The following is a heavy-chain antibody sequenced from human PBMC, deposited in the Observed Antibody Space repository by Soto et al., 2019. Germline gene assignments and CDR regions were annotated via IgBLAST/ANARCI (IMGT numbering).Heavy chain of an antibody. CDR2: INHSGST. CDR1: GGSFSGYY. CDR3: ASEPRGPDGSLGDWFDP. J-gene: IGHJ5*02. Sequence: PSETLSLTCAVYGGSFSGYYWSWIRQPPGKGLEWIGEINHSGSTNYNPSLKSRVTISVDTSKNQFSLKLSSVTAADTAVYYCASEPRGPDGSLGDWFDPWGQGPRVTVSS. V-gene: IGHV4-34*01. D-gene: IGHD3-16*01.